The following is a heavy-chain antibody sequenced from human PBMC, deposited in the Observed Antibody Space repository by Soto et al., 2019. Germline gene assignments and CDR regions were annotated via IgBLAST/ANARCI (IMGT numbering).Heavy chain of an antibody. J-gene: IGHJ3*02. Sequence: QITLKESGPTLVKPTQTLTLPCTFSGFSLSTSGVGVGWIRQPPGKALEGLALIYWNDDKRYSPSLKSRLTITKDTSKNQVVLTMTNMDPVDTATYYCAHSLVDTAMLPVAFDIWGQGTMVTVSS. CDR1: GFSLSTSGVG. CDR3: AHSLVDTAMLPVAFDI. V-gene: IGHV2-5*01. CDR2: IYWNDDK. D-gene: IGHD5-18*01.